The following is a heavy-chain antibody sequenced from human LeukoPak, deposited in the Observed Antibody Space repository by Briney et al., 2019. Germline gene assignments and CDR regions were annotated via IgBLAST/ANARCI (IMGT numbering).Heavy chain of an antibody. CDR1: RLTFSMSG. J-gene: IGHJ4*02. V-gene: IGHV3-7*01. CDR3: ARDRGRNSFDY. D-gene: IGHD1-14*01. CDR2: MKPDGSES. Sequence: GGSLRLCCAVSRLTFSMSGITWIRKAPGKGLELVASMKPDGSESWYVDSVKGRFTISRDNSKNLLYLQLTSLRAEDTALYYCARDRGRNSFDYWGQGTLVSVPS.